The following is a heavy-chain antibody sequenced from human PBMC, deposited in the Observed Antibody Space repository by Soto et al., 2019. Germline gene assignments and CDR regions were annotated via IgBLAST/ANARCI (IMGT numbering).Heavy chain of an antibody. CDR3: ARQRNYDFWSGYYYYYGMDV. V-gene: IGHV5-51*01. J-gene: IGHJ6*02. CDR2: IYPGDSDT. CDR1: GYSFTSYW. Sequence: GEALKSSCEGSGYSFTSYWIGSVRQMPGKGLEWMGIIYPGDSDTRYSPSFQGQVTISADKSISTAYLQWSSLKASDTAMYYCARQRNYDFWSGYYYYYGMDVWGQGTTVTVSS. D-gene: IGHD3-3*01.